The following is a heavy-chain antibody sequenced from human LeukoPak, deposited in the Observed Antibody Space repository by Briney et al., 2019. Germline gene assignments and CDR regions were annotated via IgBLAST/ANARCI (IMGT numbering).Heavy chain of an antibody. V-gene: IGHV4-34*01. Sequence: SETLSLTCAVYGGSFSGYYWSWIRQPPGKGLEWIGEINHSGSTNYNPSLKSRVTISVDTSKNQFSLKLSSVTAADTAVYYCARGRGYSYVGGVDYWGQGTLVTVSS. D-gene: IGHD5-18*01. CDR3: ARGRGYSYVGGVDY. CDR1: GGSFSGYY. J-gene: IGHJ4*02. CDR2: INHSGST.